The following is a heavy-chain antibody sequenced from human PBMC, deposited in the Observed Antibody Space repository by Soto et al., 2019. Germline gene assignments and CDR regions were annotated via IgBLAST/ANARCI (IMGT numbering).Heavy chain of an antibody. CDR3: AREVVGAYYFDY. CDR1: GGSISSGDYY. D-gene: IGHD1-26*01. Sequence: TSETLSLTCTVSGGSISSGDYYWNWIRQPPGKGLEWIGYVYYSGITYYNPSLKSRLTISLDTSKTQFSLKLNSVTATDTAVYYCAREVVGAYYFDYWGQGTLVTVSS. V-gene: IGHV4-30-4*01. J-gene: IGHJ4*02. CDR2: VYYSGIT.